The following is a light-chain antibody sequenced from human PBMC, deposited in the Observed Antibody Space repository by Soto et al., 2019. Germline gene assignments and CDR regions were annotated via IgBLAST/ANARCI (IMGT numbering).Light chain of an antibody. J-gene: IGKJ2*02. V-gene: IGKV3-20*01. CDR3: HQYGGSVWWT. CDR2: GAS. CDR1: QSVTSSY. Sequence: EIVLTQSPGTLSLSPGERATLSCRASQSVTSSYLAWYQQKPGQAPRLLIYGASSRTTGIPDRFSGSGSGIDFTLTISRLEPADFAVYYCHQYGGSVWWTFGQGTKLEIK.